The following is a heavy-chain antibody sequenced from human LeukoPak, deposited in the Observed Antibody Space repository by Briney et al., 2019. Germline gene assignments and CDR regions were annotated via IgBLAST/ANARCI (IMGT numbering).Heavy chain of an antibody. V-gene: IGHV1-46*03. CDR2: INPGGGST. J-gene: IGHJ3*02. D-gene: IGHD2-8*01. CDR3: ARMYVDAFDI. Sequence: ASVKVSGKASGYTFASYDMHWVRQAPGQGLEWVGIINPGGGSTSYAQKFQGRVTMTRDTSTSTVYMELSSLRSEDTAVYYCARMYVDAFDIWGQGTMVTVSS. CDR1: GYTFASYD.